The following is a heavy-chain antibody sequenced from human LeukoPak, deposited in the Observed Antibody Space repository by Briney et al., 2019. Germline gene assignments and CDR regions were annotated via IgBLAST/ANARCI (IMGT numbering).Heavy chain of an antibody. D-gene: IGHD6-19*01. CDR2: ISSNGGST. CDR1: GFTFSSYA. Sequence: GGSLRLFCAASGFTFSSYAMHWVRQAPGKGLEYVSAISSNGGSTYHANSVKGRFTISRDNSKNTLYLQMGSLRAEDMAVYYCARGYSSGWLMGDYFDYWGQGTLVTVSS. V-gene: IGHV3-64*01. J-gene: IGHJ4*02. CDR3: ARGYSSGWLMGDYFDY.